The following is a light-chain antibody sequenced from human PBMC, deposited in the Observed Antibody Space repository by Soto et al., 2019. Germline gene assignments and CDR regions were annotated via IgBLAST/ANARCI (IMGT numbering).Light chain of an antibody. CDR3: QSYDSSLSGSNWV. CDR2: ANT. J-gene: IGLJ3*02. Sequence: QSVLTQPPSVSGAPGQWVTISCTGSSSNIGAGYDVHWYQQHPGTAPKLLIYANTNRPSGVPDRFSGSKSGTSASLAITGLQAEDEADYYAQSYDSSLSGSNWVFGGGTKLTVL. V-gene: IGLV1-40*01. CDR1: SSNIGAGYD.